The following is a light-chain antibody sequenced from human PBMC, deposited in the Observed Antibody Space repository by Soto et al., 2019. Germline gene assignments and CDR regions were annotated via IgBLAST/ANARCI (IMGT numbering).Light chain of an antibody. CDR1: QNIADY. CDR2: ADS. V-gene: IGKV1-9*01. CDR3: QQLRLYQST. J-gene: IGKJ4*01. Sequence: IQMTLSPSSLSASVGDRGTSTCRASQNIADYLAWYQQKPVEDPKLLMYADSTLYGGVPSRFSGSGSGRDVVLIIISLQAEDYITNYCQQLRLYQSTFGGGTKVDIK.